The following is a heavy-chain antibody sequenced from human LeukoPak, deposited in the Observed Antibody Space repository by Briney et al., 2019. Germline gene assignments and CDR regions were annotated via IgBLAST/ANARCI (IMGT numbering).Heavy chain of an antibody. D-gene: IGHD6-19*01. CDR3: TILAVASDFDY. CDR1: GFAFSSYG. CDR2: IWYDGSDK. V-gene: IGHV3-33*01. Sequence: PGGSLRLSCAVSGFAFSSYGMHWVRQAPGKGLEWVAIIWYDGSDKYYGDSVKGRFTISRDNSKNTLYLQMNGLRAEDTAVYYCTILAVASDFDYWGQGTLDTVSS. J-gene: IGHJ4*02.